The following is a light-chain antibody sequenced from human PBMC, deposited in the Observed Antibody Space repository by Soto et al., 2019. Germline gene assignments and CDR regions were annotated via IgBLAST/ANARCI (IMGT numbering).Light chain of an antibody. CDR1: SSDVGSYNR. V-gene: IGLV2-18*02. Sequence: QSALTQPPSVSGSPGQSVTISCTGASSDVGSYNRVSWYQQPPGTAPKLMIYEVSNRPSGVPDRFSGSKSGNTASLTISGLQAEDEADDYCRPYTSTSPSLLATGPKATVL. CDR2: EVS. CDR3: RPYTSTSPSL. J-gene: IGLJ1*01.